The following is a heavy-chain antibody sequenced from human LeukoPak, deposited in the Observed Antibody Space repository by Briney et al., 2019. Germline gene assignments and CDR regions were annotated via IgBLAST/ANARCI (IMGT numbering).Heavy chain of an antibody. CDR1: GFAFSIYR. Sequence: GGSLRLSCEASGFAFSIYRMNWVRQAPGKGLEWVSYISSSSSTIYYADSVKGRFTISRDNAKNSLYLQMNSLRAEDTAVYYCARVQFESRYSRGRGAYYFDYWGQGTLVTVSS. D-gene: IGHD6-13*01. V-gene: IGHV3-48*01. CDR2: ISSSSSTI. CDR3: ARVQFESRYSRGRGAYYFDY. J-gene: IGHJ4*02.